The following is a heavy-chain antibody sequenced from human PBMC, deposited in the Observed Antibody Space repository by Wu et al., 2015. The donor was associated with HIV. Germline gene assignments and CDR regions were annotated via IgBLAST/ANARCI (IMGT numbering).Heavy chain of an antibody. D-gene: IGHD3-10*01. V-gene: IGHV1-18*01. CDR1: LHLYLAMV. CDR2: SALTMVT. Sequence: VQLVQSGAEVKKPGAVSEGLLQGFWLHLYLAMVSAGCDRPLDKGLSGWDGSALTMVTQTNAQKLQGRVTMTTDTSTSTAYMELRSLTSDDTAVYYCARDLSVWFGRPTLGGAFDFWGQGTMVTVSS. CDR3: ARDLSVWFGRPTLGGAFDF. J-gene: IGHJ3*01.